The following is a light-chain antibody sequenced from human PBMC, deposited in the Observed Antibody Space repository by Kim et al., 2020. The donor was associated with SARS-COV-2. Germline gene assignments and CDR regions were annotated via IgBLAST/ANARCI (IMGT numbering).Light chain of an antibody. J-gene: IGKJ2*01. CDR2: GAS. CDR3: QQYGRPPWYT. V-gene: IGKV3-20*01. CDR1: QSVSSNY. Sequence: NVLTQSPGTLSLSPGERATLSCRASQSVSSNYLAWYQQKPGQAPRLLIYGASSRATGIPDRFSGSGSETDFTLTISGLEPEDFAVYYCQQYGRPPWYTFGQGTKLEIK.